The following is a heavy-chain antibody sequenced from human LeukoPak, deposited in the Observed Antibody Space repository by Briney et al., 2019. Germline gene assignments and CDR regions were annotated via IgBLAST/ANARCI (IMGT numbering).Heavy chain of an antibody. CDR2: IYHSGST. D-gene: IGHD5-12*01. Sequence: SSETLSRTCAVSGGSISSSYWWSWVRQPPGKGLEWIGEIYHSGSTNYNPSLKSRVTISVDKSKNQFSLKLSSVTAADTAVYYCARHSRSGYSDYESAFDIWGQGTMVIVSS. J-gene: IGHJ3*02. CDR1: GGSISSSYW. CDR3: ARHSRSGYSDYESAFDI. V-gene: IGHV4-4*02.